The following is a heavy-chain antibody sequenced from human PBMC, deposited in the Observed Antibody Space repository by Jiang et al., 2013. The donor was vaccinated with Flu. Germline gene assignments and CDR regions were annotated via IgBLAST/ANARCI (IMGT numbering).Heavy chain of an antibody. Sequence: QLVESGGGLVQPGRSLRLSCAASGFTFDDYAMHWVRQAPGKGLEWVSGISWNSGSIGYADSVKGRFTISRDNAKNSLYLQMNSLRAEDTALYYCAKDSGSGWYAEYFQHWGQGTLVTVSS. D-gene: IGHD6-19*01. J-gene: IGHJ1*01. CDR3: AKDSGSGWYAEYFQH. CDR1: GFTFDDYA. CDR2: ISWNSGSI. V-gene: IGHV3-9*01.